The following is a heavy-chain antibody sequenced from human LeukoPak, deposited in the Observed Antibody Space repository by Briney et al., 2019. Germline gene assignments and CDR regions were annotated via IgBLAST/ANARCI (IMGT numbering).Heavy chain of an antibody. J-gene: IGHJ5*02. Sequence: GGSLRLSCAASGFTFSSYSMNWVRQAPGKGLEWVSSITSSSGYIYYADSVKGRFTISRDNAKNSLYLQMNSLRAEDTAVYYCARDLTVTSTCWFDRWGQGTLVTVSS. V-gene: IGHV3-21*01. CDR2: ITSSSGYI. CDR3: ARDLTVTSTCWFDR. CDR1: GFTFSSYS. D-gene: IGHD4-11*01.